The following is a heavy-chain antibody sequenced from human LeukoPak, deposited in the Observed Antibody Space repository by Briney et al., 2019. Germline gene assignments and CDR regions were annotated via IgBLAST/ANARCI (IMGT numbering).Heavy chain of an antibody. J-gene: IGHJ4*02. CDR2: ISTSGST. CDR3: AMGGGLGIVDY. CDR1: GGSISSGTYY. Sequence: ASETLSLTCTVSGGSISSGTYYWRWIRQPAGKGLEWIGRISTSGSTDYNPSLKSRVTISVDMSKNQFSLKLSSVTAADTAVYYCAMGGGLGIVDYWGQGTLVTVSS. V-gene: IGHV4-61*02. D-gene: IGHD7-27*01.